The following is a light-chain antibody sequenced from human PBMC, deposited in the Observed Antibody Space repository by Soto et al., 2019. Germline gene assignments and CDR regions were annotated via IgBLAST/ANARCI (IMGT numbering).Light chain of an antibody. CDR3: RPYTNTITYV. Sequence: QSVLTQPASVSGSPGQSITISCNGTSSDVGGYNSVSWYRQDPGKAPKLMIYDVTNRPSGVSNRFSGSKSGNTASLTISGLQAEDEADYDCRPYTNTITYVCASDPKV. J-gene: IGLJ1*01. V-gene: IGLV2-14*01. CDR2: DVT. CDR1: SSDVGGYNS.